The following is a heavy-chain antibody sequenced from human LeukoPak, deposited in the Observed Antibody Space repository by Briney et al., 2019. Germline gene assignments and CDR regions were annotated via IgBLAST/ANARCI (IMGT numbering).Heavy chain of an antibody. J-gene: IGHJ4*02. Sequence: GGSLRLSCAASGFTFSSYAMSWVRQAPGKGLEWVSAISGSGGSTYYADSVKGRFTISRDNSKNTLYLQMNSLRAEDTAVYYCAKRPYCSGGSRYGISSDYWGQGTLVTVSS. CDR2: ISGSGGST. CDR1: GFTFSSYA. CDR3: AKRPYCSGGSRYGISSDY. V-gene: IGHV3-23*01. D-gene: IGHD2-15*01.